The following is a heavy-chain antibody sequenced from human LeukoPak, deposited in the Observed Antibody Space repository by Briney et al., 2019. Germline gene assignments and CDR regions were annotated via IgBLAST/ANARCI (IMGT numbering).Heavy chain of an antibody. CDR1: GDSVSSNSAA. J-gene: IGHJ5*02. V-gene: IGHV6-1*01. D-gene: IGHD3-16*01. CDR2: TYYRSKWYN. Sequence: SQTLSLTCAISGDSVSSNSAAWNWIRQSPSRGLEWLGRTYYRSKWYNDYAVSVKSRITINPDTSKNQFPLQLNSVTPEDTAVYYCARDNGGGGYWTEGINWFDPWGQGTLVTVSS. CDR3: ARDNGGGGYWTEGINWFDP.